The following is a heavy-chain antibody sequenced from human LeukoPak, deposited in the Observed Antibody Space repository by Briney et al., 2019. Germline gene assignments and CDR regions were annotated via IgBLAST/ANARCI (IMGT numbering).Heavy chain of an antibody. Sequence: GGSLSLSCSVSGFTFSTYAMHWVRPAPEKGLEYVSGISSNGGSTYYADSVKGRFTISRDNSKNTLYLQMSSLRVEDTAVYYCVKDHDWGAFHIWGQGTMVTVSS. D-gene: IGHD7-27*01. CDR2: ISSNGGST. CDR3: VKDHDWGAFHI. V-gene: IGHV3-64D*06. CDR1: GFTFSTYA. J-gene: IGHJ3*02.